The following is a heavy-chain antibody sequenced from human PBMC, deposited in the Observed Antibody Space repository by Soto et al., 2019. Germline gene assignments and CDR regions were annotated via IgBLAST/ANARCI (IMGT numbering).Heavy chain of an antibody. J-gene: IGHJ4*02. CDR3: ARVGYCSGGSCYYFDY. CDR2: INPNSGGT. V-gene: IGHV1-2*02. D-gene: IGHD2-15*01. Sequence: ASVKVSCKASGYTFTCYYMHWVRQAPGQGLEWMGWINPNSGGTNYAQKFQGRVTMTTDTSTSTAYMELRSLRSDDTAVYYCARVGYCSGGSCYYFDYWGQGTLVTVS. CDR1: GYTFTCYY.